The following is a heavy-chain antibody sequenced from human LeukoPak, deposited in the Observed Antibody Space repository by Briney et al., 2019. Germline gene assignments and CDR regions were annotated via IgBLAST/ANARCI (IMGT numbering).Heavy chain of an antibody. J-gene: IGHJ4*02. V-gene: IGHV4-59*01. D-gene: IGHD7-27*01. CDR2: IYYSGST. CDR1: GGSISSYY. CDR3: ARAPVELGMTVIPDY. Sequence: PSETLSLTCTVSGGSISSYYWSWLRQPPGKGLEWIGYIYYSGSTNYNPSLKSRVTISVDTSKNQFSLKLSSVTAADTAVYYCARAPVELGMTVIPDYWGQGTLVTVSS.